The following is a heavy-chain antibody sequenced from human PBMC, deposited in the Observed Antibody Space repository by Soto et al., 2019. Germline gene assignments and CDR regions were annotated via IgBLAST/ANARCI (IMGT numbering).Heavy chain of an antibody. CDR1: GFSFSTSAVG. J-gene: IGHJ4*02. CDR2: IYWDDDK. V-gene: IGHV2-5*02. Sequence: QITLTESGPTLVKPTQTLTLTCTFSGFSFSTSAVGVGWIRQPPGKALEWLALIYWDDDKRYSPFLKSRLTIPKDPSTTLVVLTMTNMEPVDTGTYYCAHLSWAASGTRYYFDYWGQGTLVTVSS. D-gene: IGHD6-13*01. CDR3: AHLSWAASGTRYYFDY.